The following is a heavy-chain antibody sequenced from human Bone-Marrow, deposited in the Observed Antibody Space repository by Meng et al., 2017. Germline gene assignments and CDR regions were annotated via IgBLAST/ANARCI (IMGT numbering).Heavy chain of an antibody. D-gene: IGHD5-12*01. Sequence: GGSLRLSCAASGFTFSDYYMSWIRQAPGKGPEWVSYISSSGSTIYYADSVKGRFTISRDNAKNSLYLQMNSLRAEDTAVYYCARVYGTLRVATLLTYGMDVWGQGTTVTVSS. J-gene: IGHJ6*02. CDR2: ISSSGSTI. CDR1: GFTFSDYY. V-gene: IGHV3-11*04. CDR3: ARVYGTLRVATLLTYGMDV.